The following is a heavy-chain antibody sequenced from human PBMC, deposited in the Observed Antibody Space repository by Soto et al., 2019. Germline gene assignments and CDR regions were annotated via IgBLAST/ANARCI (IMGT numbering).Heavy chain of an antibody. CDR3: ARHAPYYDGLTGYLNWFDP. CDR1: GGSVTTSSYY. Sequence: SETLSLTCTVSGGSVTTSSYYWGWIRQLPGEGLEWIGSLYFSGNPYYNPSLKSRVTLSVDASKDQFSLNLSSVTAADTAVYYYARHAPYYDGLTGYLNWFDPWGQGTLVTVSS. D-gene: IGHD3-9*01. V-gene: IGHV4-39*01. J-gene: IGHJ5*02. CDR2: LYFSGNP.